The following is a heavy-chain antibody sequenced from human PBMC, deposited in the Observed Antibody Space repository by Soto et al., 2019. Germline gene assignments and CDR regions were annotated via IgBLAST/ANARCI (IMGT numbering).Heavy chain of an antibody. Sequence: EVQLVESGGGLVQPGGSLRLSCAASGFTVSVNLMNWVRQAPGKGLEWVSVINSGGSTDYAESVKGRFTITRDIAKNTLYLQMNSLRAEDTAVYYCAREKYYYGMDVWGQGTTVTVSS. CDR1: GFTVSVNL. CDR2: INSGGST. V-gene: IGHV3-66*01. CDR3: AREKYYYGMDV. J-gene: IGHJ6*02.